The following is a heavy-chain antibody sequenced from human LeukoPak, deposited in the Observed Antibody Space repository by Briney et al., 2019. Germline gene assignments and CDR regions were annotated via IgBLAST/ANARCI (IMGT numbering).Heavy chain of an antibody. CDR1: GFTVSGNY. D-gene: IGHD4-23*01. Sequence: GGSLRLSCAASGFTVSGNYMSWVRQAPGKGLEWVSFIYNGGSTSYADSVKGRFTISRDNSKNTLYLQMNSLGAEDTAVYYCATVPVVTPRYFDYWGQGTLVTVSS. J-gene: IGHJ4*02. CDR3: ATVPVVTPRYFDY. V-gene: IGHV3-53*01. CDR2: IYNGGST.